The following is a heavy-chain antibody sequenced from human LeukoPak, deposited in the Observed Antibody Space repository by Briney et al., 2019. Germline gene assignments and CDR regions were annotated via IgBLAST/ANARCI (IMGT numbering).Heavy chain of an antibody. CDR2: IYYTGST. CDR3: ASHVETATNYYYYGMDV. V-gene: IGHV4-39*01. Sequence: PSETLSLTCTVSGGSISSSSYSWGWIRQPPGKGLEWIGTIYYTGSTYSNPSLKSRVTISVDTSKKQFSLKLSSVTAADTAVYYCASHVETATNYYYYGMDVWGQGTTVTVSS. J-gene: IGHJ6*02. D-gene: IGHD5-24*01. CDR1: GGSISSSSYS.